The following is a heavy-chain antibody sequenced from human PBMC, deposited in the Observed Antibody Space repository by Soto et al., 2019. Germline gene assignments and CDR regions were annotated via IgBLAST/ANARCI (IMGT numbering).Heavy chain of an antibody. V-gene: IGHV1-69*01. D-gene: IGHD6-13*01. CDR2: IIPIFGTA. CDR3: ASAGGSSSWSYSCGMGV. Sequence: QVQLVQSGAEVKKPGSSVKVSCKASGGTFSSYAISWVRQAPGQGLEWMGGIIPIFGTATYAQKFQGRVTSAADESTGTTYMELSSLRSEDTAVYYCASAGGSSSWSYSCGMGVWGQGTTVTVSS. J-gene: IGHJ6*02. CDR1: GGTFSSYA.